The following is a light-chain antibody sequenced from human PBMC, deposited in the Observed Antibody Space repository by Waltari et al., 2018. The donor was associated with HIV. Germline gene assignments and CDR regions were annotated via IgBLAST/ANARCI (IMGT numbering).Light chain of an antibody. J-gene: IGLJ3*02. CDR3: GTWDNSLSAWV. Sequence: QSVLTQPPSVSAAPGQTVTISCSGSTPIIGNNFVSWYQQFPGTAPKLLIYDNNKRPSGIPDRFSGSRSGTSATLGITGLQTGDEAEYYCGTWDNSLSAWVFGGGTKVTVL. V-gene: IGLV1-51*01. CDR2: DNN. CDR1: TPIIGNNF.